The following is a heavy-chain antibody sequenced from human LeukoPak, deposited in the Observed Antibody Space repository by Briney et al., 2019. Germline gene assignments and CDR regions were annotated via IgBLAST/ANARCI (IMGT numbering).Heavy chain of an antibody. CDR1: GFTFSNAW. CDR2: IKSKTDGRTT. Sequence: PGGSLRLSCAASGFTFSNAWMSWVRQAPGKGLEWVGRIKSKTDGRTTDYAAPVKGRFTISRDDSKNTLYLQMNSLKTEDTAVYYCTTDAITIFGVVIIRDYWGQGTLVTVSS. CDR3: TTDAITIFGVVIIRDY. V-gene: IGHV3-15*01. J-gene: IGHJ4*02. D-gene: IGHD3-3*01.